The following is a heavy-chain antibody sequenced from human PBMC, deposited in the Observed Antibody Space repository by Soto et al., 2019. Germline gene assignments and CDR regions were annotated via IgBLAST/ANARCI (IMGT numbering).Heavy chain of an antibody. J-gene: IGHJ5*02. CDR3: ARECYDILTGYYLNWFDP. Sequence: QVQLVQSGAEVKKPGSSVKVSCKASGGTFSSYAISWVRQAPGQGLEWMGGIIPIFGTANYAQKFQGRVTITADESTSTAYMELSSLRSEDTAVYYCARECYDILTGYYLNWFDPWGQGTLVTVSS. D-gene: IGHD3-9*01. CDR2: IIPIFGTA. V-gene: IGHV1-69*01. CDR1: GGTFSSYA.